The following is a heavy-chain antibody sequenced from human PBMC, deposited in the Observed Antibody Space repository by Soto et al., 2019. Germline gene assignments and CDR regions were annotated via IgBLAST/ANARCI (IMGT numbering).Heavy chain of an antibody. V-gene: IGHV4-34*01. CDR2: INHSGST. Sequence: SETLSLTCAVYGGSFSCYYWSWIRQPPGKGLEWIGEINHSGSTNYNPSLKSRVTISVDTSKNQFSLKLSSVTAADTAVYYCARGRRGYSSSSVFDYWGQGTPVTVSS. CDR1: GGSFSCYY. D-gene: IGHD6-6*01. J-gene: IGHJ4*02. CDR3: ARGRRGYSSSSVFDY.